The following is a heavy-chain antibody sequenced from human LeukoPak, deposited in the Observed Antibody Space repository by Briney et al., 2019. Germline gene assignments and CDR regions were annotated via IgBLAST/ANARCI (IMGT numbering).Heavy chain of an antibody. Sequence: GGSLRLSCAASGFTFGDYAVHWVRQAAGRAPEWVAVIAHDGDTKYYADSVKGRFTISRDNSRNMLYLQMSSLRVDDTAMYYCGRDQIKGAPDYFDYWGQGTLVTVSS. CDR2: IAHDGDTK. V-gene: IGHV3-30-3*01. CDR3: GRDQIKGAPDYFDY. J-gene: IGHJ4*02. D-gene: IGHD1-14*01. CDR1: GFTFGDYA.